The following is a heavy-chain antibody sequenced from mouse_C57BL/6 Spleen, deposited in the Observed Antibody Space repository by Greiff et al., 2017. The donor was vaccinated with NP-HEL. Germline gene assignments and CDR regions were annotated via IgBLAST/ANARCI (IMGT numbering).Heavy chain of an antibody. CDR2: IDPENGDT. Sequence: EVKLQESGAELVRPGASVKLSCTASGFNIKDDYMHWVKQRPEQGLEWIGWIDPENGDTEYASKFQGKATITADTSSNTAYLQLSSLTSEDTAVYYCTSGHYAMDYWGQGTSVTVSS. V-gene: IGHV14-4*01. J-gene: IGHJ4*01. CDR1: GFNIKDDY. CDR3: TSGHYAMDY.